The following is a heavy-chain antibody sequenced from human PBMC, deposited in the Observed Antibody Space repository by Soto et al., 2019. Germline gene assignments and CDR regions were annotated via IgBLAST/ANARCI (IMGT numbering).Heavy chain of an antibody. V-gene: IGHV3-30-3*01. CDR3: ARGPSSLTRFDY. D-gene: IGHD2-2*01. J-gene: IGHJ4*02. Sequence: LRLSCAASGFTFSSYAIHWVRQAPGKGLEWVAVISYDGSNKYYADSVKGRFTISRDNSKNTLYLQMNSLRAEDTAVYYCARGPSSLTRFDYWGQGTLVTVSS. CDR1: GFTFSSYA. CDR2: ISYDGSNK.